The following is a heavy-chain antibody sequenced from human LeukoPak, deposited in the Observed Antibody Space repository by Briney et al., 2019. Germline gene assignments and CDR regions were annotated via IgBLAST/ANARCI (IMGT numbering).Heavy chain of an antibody. Sequence: GGSLRLSCAASGFTFSSYAMSWVRQAPEKGLEWVSTISGSGGGTYYADSVKGRFTISRDDSKKTLYLQMNSLRAEDTAVYYCAKDLGRYRNNYFDYWGQGTLVTVSS. J-gene: IGHJ4*02. V-gene: IGHV3-23*01. CDR2: ISGSGGGT. CDR1: GFTFSSYA. D-gene: IGHD1-26*01. CDR3: AKDLGRYRNNYFDY.